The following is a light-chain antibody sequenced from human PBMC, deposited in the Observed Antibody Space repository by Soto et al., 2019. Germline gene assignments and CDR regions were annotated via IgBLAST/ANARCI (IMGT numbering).Light chain of an antibody. CDR1: HDATTY. V-gene: IGKV3-20*01. CDR2: AAS. J-gene: IGKJ5*01. CDR3: QQYGSSPRIT. Sequence: EVVMTQSPATLSVSPGEMATLSCRSSHDATTYLAWYQQKSGQAPRLLIYAASTRATGIPDRFSGSGSGTGFTLTISRLEPEDFAVYYCQQYGSSPRITFGQGTRLEIK.